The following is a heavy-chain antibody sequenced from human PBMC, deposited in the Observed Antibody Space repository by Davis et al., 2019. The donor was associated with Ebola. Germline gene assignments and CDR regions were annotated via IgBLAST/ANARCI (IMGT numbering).Heavy chain of an antibody. D-gene: IGHD3-3*01. CDR1: GGSISSGDYY. V-gene: IGHV4-30-4*01. CDR3: ARGVLRFLEWLFGAMDV. J-gene: IGHJ6*02. Sequence: MPSETLSLTCTVSGGSISSGDYYWSWIRQPPGKGLEWIGYIYYSGSTYYNPSLKSRVTISVETSKNQFSLKLSSVTAADTAVYYCARGVLRFLEWLFGAMDVWGQGATVTVSS. CDR2: IYYSGST.